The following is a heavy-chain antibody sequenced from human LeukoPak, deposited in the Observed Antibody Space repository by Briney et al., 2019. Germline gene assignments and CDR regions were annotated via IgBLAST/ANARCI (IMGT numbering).Heavy chain of an antibody. V-gene: IGHV3-33*08. D-gene: IGHD3-10*01. CDR3: AREFGGMGQEELDY. J-gene: IGHJ4*02. Sequence: GGSLRLSCAASGFTFSSYGMHWVRQAPGKGLEGVAVIWFDGSEKYYADSVKGRFTISRDNSKNTLYLQMNSLRAEDTAVYYCAREFGGMGQEELDYWGQGTLVTVSS. CDR1: GFTFSSYG. CDR2: IWFDGSEK.